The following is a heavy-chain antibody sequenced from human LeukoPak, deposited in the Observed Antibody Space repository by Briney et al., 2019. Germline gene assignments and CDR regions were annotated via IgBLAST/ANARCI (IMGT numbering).Heavy chain of an antibody. D-gene: IGHD6-13*01. Sequence: GGSLRLSCAASGFTFSSYAMSWVRQAPGKGLEWVSAISGSGGSTYYADSVKGRFTISRDNSKNTLYLQMNSLRAEDTAVYYCAKDSQRGRQQLGFKGPVGWFDPWGQGTLVTVSS. CDR3: AKDSQRGRQQLGFKGPVGWFDP. V-gene: IGHV3-23*01. J-gene: IGHJ5*02. CDR1: GFTFSSYA. CDR2: ISGSGGST.